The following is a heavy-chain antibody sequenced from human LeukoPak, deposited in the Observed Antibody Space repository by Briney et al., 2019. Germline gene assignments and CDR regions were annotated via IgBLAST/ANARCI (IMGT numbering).Heavy chain of an antibody. CDR3: AFFVYFYDSRVYYSQQAFDY. CDR2: INPKSGGT. CDR1: GYTFIDYY. J-gene: IGHJ4*02. D-gene: IGHD3-22*01. V-gene: IGHV1-2*06. Sequence: ASVKVSCKASGYTFIDYYIHWVRQAPGQGLEWMGRINPKSGGTNHAQKFQGRVTMTRNTSISTAYMELSSLRSEDTAVYYCAFFVYFYDSRVYYSQQAFDYWGRGPLVTAPS.